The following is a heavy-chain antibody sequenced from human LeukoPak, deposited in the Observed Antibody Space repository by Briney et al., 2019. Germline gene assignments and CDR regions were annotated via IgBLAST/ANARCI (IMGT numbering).Heavy chain of an antibody. J-gene: IGHJ5*02. D-gene: IGHD3-22*01. CDR2: IRSKANSYAT. CDR3: TSSGSRFDP. Sequence: GGSLRLSCAASGFTFSGSAMHWVRQASGKGLEWVGRIRSKANSYATAYAASVKGRFTISRDDSKNTAYLQMNSLKTEDAAVYYCTSSGSRFDPWGQGTLVTVSS. V-gene: IGHV3-73*01. CDR1: GFTFSGSA.